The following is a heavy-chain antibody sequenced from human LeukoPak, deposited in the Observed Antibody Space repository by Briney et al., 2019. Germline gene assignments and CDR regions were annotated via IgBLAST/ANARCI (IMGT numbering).Heavy chain of an antibody. D-gene: IGHD3-22*01. CDR1: GYYISSGYF. CDR2: IYHSGST. Sequence: SETLSLTCSVSGYYISSGYFWGWIRQPPGKGLEWIGNIYHSGSTNYSPSLNSRVTISVDTSKNQFSLKLNSVTAADTAVYYCTRSHGYYDCSDYYDEYFQDWGQGTLVTVSS. J-gene: IGHJ1*01. CDR3: TRSHGYYDCSDYYDEYFQD. V-gene: IGHV4-38-2*01.